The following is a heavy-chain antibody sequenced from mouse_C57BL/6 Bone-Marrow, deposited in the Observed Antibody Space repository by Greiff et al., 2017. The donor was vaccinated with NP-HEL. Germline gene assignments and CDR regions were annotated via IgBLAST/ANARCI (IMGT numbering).Heavy chain of an antibody. Sequence: QVQLQQSGPGLVQPSQSLSITCTVSGFSLTSYGVHWVRQSPGKGLEWLGVIWSGGSTDYNAAFISRLSISKDNSKSQVFFKMNSLQADDTAIYYCARNLGTTVVATGYFDVWGTGTTVTVSS. J-gene: IGHJ1*03. D-gene: IGHD1-1*01. CDR1: GFSLTSYG. V-gene: IGHV2-2*01. CDR3: ARNLGTTVVATGYFDV. CDR2: IWSGGST.